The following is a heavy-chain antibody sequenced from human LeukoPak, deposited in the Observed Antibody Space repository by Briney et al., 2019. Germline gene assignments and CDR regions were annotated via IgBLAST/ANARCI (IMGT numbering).Heavy chain of an antibody. CDR2: ISTSSSTI. J-gene: IGHJ3*02. V-gene: IGHV3-48*01. Sequence: PGGSLRLSCAASGFTFSSYTMNWVRQAPGKGLEWVSYISTSSSTIYYADSVKGRFTISRDNAKRSLSLQMNSLRAEDAAVYYCARVHDAFDIWGQGTMVTVSS. CDR3: ARVHDAFDI. CDR1: GFTFSSYT.